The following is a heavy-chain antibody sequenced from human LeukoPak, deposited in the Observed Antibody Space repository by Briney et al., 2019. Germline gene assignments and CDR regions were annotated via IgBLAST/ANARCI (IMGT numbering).Heavy chain of an antibody. Sequence: SETLSLTCTVSGGSISSSSYYWGWIRQPPGKGLEWIGSIYYSGNTYYNPSLKSRVTISVDTSKNQFSLKLSSVTAADTAVYFCAITVEQPRKNWFDPWGQATLVTVSS. CDR3: AITVEQPRKNWFDP. D-gene: IGHD1/OR15-1a*01. J-gene: IGHJ5*02. V-gene: IGHV4-39*01. CDR1: GGSISSSSYY. CDR2: IYYSGNT.